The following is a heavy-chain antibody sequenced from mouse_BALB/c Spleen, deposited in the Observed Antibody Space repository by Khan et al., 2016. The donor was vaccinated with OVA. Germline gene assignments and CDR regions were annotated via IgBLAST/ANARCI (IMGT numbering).Heavy chain of an antibody. D-gene: IGHD4-1*01. CDR2: ISSGGDYT. V-gene: IGHV5-6*01. CDR1: GFTFSSYD. CDR3: ASHLTGSFAY. Sequence: EVELVESGGDLVKPGGSLKLSCAASGFTFSSYDMSWVRQTPDKRLEWVATISSGGDYTYYPDSVKGRFTISRDTAKNTLYLQMSSLKSEDTAMYYCASHLTGSFAYWGQGTLVTVSA. J-gene: IGHJ3*01.